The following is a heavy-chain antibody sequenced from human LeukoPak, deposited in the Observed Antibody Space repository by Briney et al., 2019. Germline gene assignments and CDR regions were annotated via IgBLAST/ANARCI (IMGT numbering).Heavy chain of an antibody. D-gene: IGHD6-13*01. CDR1: GGSISSYX. V-gene: IGHV4-59*01. CDR3: ARVLSLAGIQSCDAFDI. J-gene: IGHJ3*02. CDR2: IYYSGST. Sequence: SETLSLTCTVSGGSISSYXWSWIRQPPGKGLEWIGYIYYSGSTNYNPSLKSRVTISVDTSKNQFSLKLSSVTAADTAVYYCARVLSLAGIQSCDAFDIWGQGTMVTVSS.